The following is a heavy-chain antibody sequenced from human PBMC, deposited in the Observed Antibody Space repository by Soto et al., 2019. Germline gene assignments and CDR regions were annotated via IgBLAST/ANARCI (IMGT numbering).Heavy chain of an antibody. J-gene: IGHJ5*02. CDR1: GFFFIAYW. CDR2: IKQDGSET. V-gene: IGHV3-7*01. Sequence: PVGSWRPSWAASGFFFIAYWIRCVRPVPGKGLEWVASIKQDGSETYYLDSVKGPFTLSRDNAKNSLDLQMSSLRAEDTAVYYCATGPERFNPLSNHWFDPWGQGTPVTVSS. D-gene: IGHD3-10*01. CDR3: ATGPERFNPLSNHWFDP.